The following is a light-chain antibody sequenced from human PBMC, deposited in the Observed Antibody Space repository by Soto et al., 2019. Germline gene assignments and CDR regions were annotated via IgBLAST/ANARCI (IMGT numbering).Light chain of an antibody. Sequence: DIQLTQSPSFLSASVGDRVTITCRASQGISSYLAWYQQKPGKAPKLLIYAASTLQSGVPSRFSGSGSGTEFTLTISRLQPEDFATYYCQHYRGLSSFGPGTTVDIK. J-gene: IGKJ3*01. CDR3: QHYRGLSS. CDR2: AAS. CDR1: QGISSY. V-gene: IGKV1-9*01.